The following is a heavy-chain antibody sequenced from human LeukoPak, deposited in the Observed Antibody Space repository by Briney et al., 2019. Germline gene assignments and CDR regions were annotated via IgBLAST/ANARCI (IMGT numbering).Heavy chain of an antibody. CDR2: IYYSGST. CDR1: GGSISSSSYY. J-gene: IGHJ4*02. D-gene: IGHD2-2*01. V-gene: IGHV4-39*07. Sequence: PSETLSLTCTVSGGSISSSSYYWGWIRQPPGKGLEWIGSIYYSGSTYYNPSLKSRVTISVDTSKNQFSLKLSSVTAADTAVYYCARDRSGCSSTSCPGFVDYWGQGTLVTVSS. CDR3: ARDRSGCSSTSCPGFVDY.